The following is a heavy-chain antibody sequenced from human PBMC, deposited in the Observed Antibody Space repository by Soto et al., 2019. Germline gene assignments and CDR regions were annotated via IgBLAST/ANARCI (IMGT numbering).Heavy chain of an antibody. CDR3: AKDRYGDYGGIDY. D-gene: IGHD4-17*01. CDR2: ITGSGGST. V-gene: IGHV3-23*01. J-gene: IGHJ4*02. Sequence: PGGSLRLSCAASGFTFSTYAMIWVRQAPGKGLEWVSVITGSGGSTYYADSVNGRFTISRDTSKNTLFLQMNSLRAEDTAVYYCAKDRYGDYGGIDYWGQGTMVTVSS. CDR1: GFTFSTYA.